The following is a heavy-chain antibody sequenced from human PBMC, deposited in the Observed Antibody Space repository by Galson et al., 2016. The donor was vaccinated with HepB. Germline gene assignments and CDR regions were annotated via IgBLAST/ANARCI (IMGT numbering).Heavy chain of an antibody. J-gene: IGHJ4*02. Sequence: SLRLSCAASGFTFSSFWMAWARRAPGKGLEWVANIKGDGSTKHYLDSVKGRFTVSRDNAEKSLYLQMNTLIAEDTALYYCARDLGGALQYGGKGTLVTVSS. CDR3: ARDLGGALQY. D-gene: IGHD3-16*01. V-gene: IGHV3-7*03. CDR2: IKGDGSTK. CDR1: GFTFSSFW.